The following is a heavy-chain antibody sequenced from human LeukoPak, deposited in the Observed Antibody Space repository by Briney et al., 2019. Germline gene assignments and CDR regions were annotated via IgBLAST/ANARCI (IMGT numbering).Heavy chain of an antibody. CDR3: ARAKRLGGNYHFDY. CDR1: GSTFTSYD. CDR2: MNPDSGNT. J-gene: IGHJ4*02. D-gene: IGHD3-16*01. V-gene: IGHV1-8*01. Sequence: ASVKVSXKASGSTFTSYDINWVRQAPGQGLEWMGWMNPDSGNTGYAQKFQGRVTMTRNTSISTAYMELSSLRSEDTAVYYCARAKRLGGNYHFDYWGQGTLVAVSS.